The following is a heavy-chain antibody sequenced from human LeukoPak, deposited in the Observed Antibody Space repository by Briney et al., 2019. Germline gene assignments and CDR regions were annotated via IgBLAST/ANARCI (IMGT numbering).Heavy chain of an antibody. D-gene: IGHD3-3*02. Sequence: GGSLRLSCAASGFTFSSYAMSWVRQAPGKGLEWVSAITGSGGSTYYADSVKGRFTISRDNSKNTLYLQMNSLRAEDTAVYYCAKDISKRPDYFDYWGQGTLVTVSS. J-gene: IGHJ4*02. CDR1: GFTFSSYA. CDR3: AKDISKRPDYFDY. CDR2: ITGSGGST. V-gene: IGHV3-23*01.